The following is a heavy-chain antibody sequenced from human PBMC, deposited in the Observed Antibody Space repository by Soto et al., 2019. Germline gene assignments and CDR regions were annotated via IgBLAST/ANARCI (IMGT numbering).Heavy chain of an antibody. J-gene: IGHJ4*02. D-gene: IGHD3-22*01. V-gene: IGHV4-38-2*01. CDR3: ARLDPYYYDSSGYPY. CDR1: GYSISSGYY. CDR2: IYHSGST. Sequence: KTSETLSLTCAVSGYSISSGYYWGWIRQPPGKGLEWIGSIYHSGSTYYNPSLKSRVTISVDTSKNQFSLKLSSVTAADTAVYYCARLDPYYYDSSGYPYWGQGTLVTVSS.